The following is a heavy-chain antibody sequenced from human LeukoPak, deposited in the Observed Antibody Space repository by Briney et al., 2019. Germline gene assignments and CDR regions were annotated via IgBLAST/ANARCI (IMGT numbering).Heavy chain of an antibody. CDR1: GGSISSSSYY. CDR2: INHSGST. D-gene: IGHD3-22*01. CDR3: ARHRRYYYDSSGYKYNWFDP. V-gene: IGHV4-39*01. Sequence: SETLSLTCTVSGGSISSSSYYWSWIRQPPGKGLEWVGEINHSGSTNYNPSLKSRVTISVDTSKNQFSLKLSSVTAADTAVYYCARHRRYYYDSSGYKYNWFDPWGQGTTVTVSS. J-gene: IGHJ5*02.